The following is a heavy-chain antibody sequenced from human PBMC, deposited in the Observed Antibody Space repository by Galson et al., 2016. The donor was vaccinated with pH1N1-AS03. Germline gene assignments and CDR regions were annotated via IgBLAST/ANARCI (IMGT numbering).Heavy chain of an antibody. CDR3: AKEGDSSGDYFDY. CDR1: GLSVTDYY. CDR2: ISWYDGSNK. V-gene: IGHV3-33*06. J-gene: IGHJ4*02. D-gene: IGHD3-22*01. Sequence: SLRLSCAASGLSVTDYYMAWIRQAPGKGLECVSYISWYDGSNKYYVDSVKGRFTISRDNSKNTLYLQMNSLRAEDTAVYYCAKEGDSSGDYFDYWGQGILVTVSS.